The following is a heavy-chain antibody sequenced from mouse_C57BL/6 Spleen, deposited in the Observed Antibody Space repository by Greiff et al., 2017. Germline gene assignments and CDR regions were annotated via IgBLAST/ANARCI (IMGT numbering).Heavy chain of an antibody. J-gene: IGHJ3*01. CDR2: IDPSDSST. CDR1: GYTFTSYW. CDR3: ARGGTQGSAFAY. V-gene: IGHV1-69*01. Sequence: QVQLQQPGAELVMPGASVKLSCKASGYTFTSYWMHWVKQRPGQGLEWIGEIDPSDSSTNYNQKFKGKSTLTVDKSSSTAYMQLSSLTSEDSAVYYCARGGTQGSAFAYWGQGTLVTVSA. D-gene: IGHD3-1*01.